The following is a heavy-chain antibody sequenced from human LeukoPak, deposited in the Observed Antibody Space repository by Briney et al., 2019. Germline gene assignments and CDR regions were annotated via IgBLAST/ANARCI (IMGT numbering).Heavy chain of an antibody. CDR1: GFTVSNTY. J-gene: IGHJ6*02. V-gene: IGHV3-53*01. CDR2: IYSGGGT. D-gene: IGHD3-3*01. Sequence: GGSLRLSCAASGFTVSNTYMSWVRQAPGKGLEWVSLIYSGGGTYSADSVKGRFTISRDISKNTLYLQMNSLRAEDTAVYYCARSRDFWSGYSHNYYGMDVWGQGTTVTVSS. CDR3: ARSRDFWSGYSHNYYGMDV.